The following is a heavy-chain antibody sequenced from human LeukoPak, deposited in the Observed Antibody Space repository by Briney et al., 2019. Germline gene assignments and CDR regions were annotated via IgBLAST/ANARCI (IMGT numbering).Heavy chain of an antibody. J-gene: IGHJ3*02. CDR3: ARPDAQGHAFDI. CDR1: GGSLSSYY. CDR2: IYYSGST. V-gene: IGHV4-59*08. Sequence: SETLSLTCTVSGGSLSSYYWSWIRQPPGKGLEWIGYIYYSGSTNYNPSLKSRVTISVDTSKNQFSLKLSSVTAADTAVYYCARPDAQGHAFDIWGQGTMVTVSS.